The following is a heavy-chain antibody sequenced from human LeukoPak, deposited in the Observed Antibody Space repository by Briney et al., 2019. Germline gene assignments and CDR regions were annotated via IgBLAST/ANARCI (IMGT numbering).Heavy chain of an antibody. CDR3: AKDREGGSLDY. J-gene: IGHJ4*02. D-gene: IGHD3-16*01. V-gene: IGHV3-74*01. Sequence: GGSLRLSCAASGFTFSSYWMHWVRQAPGKGLVWVSRINSDGSSTSYADSVKGRFTISRDNAKNTLYLQMNSLRAEDTAVYYCAKDREGGSLDYWGQETLVTVSS. CDR1: GFTFSSYW. CDR2: INSDGSST.